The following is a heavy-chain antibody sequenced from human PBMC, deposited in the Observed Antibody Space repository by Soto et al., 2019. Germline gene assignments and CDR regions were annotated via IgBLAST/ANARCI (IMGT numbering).Heavy chain of an antibody. V-gene: IGHV1-3*05. CDR2: INAGNGNT. CDR1: GYTFTSYA. CDR3: ARIIGYYLIDDY. Sequence: QVQLVQSGAEEKKPGASVKVSCKASGYTFTSYAMHWVRQAPGQRLEWMGWINAGNGNTKYSQKFQGRVTITRDTSASTAYMELSSLRSEDTAVYYCARIIGYYLIDDYWGQGTLVTVSS. J-gene: IGHJ4*02. D-gene: IGHD3-22*01.